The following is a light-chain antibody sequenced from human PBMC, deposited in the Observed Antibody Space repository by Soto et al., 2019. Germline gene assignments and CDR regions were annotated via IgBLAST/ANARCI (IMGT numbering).Light chain of an antibody. J-gene: IGKJ2*01. CDR3: QQGTALMYT. V-gene: IGKV1D-12*01. CDR1: QDIRTY. CDR2: AAS. Sequence: NQETQSPSSLSSFVGDLVTINCRASQDIRTYLAWYQQKPGKAPKLLIFAASTLQSGVPPRFIGSGSGTDFTLTISNLQPEDFATYYCQQGTALMYTFGQGTKVDIK.